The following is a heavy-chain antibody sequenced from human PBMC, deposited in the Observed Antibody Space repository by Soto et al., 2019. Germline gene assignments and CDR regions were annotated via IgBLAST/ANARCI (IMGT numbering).Heavy chain of an antibody. CDR3: ASDDDLTDAGVDH. CDR2: IVADGTGL. Sequence: QVQLVESGGGVVQPGRSLRLSCAASGFRFSNYGMHWVRQAPGKGLEWLAVIVADGTGLHYADSVRGRFTISRDNSKNTRYLQLHSLGADDTVIYLCASDDDLTDAGVDHWGQATRVTVPS. V-gene: IGHV3-33*01. J-gene: IGHJ4*02. CDR1: GFRFSNYG.